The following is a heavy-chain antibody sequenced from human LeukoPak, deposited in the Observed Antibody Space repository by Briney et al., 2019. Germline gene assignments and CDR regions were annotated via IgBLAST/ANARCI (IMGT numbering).Heavy chain of an antibody. CDR2: IYDSGST. CDR3: ARDLREGVTIFGVVIDDAFDI. CDR1: GDSISSSNYY. V-gene: IGHV4-39*07. D-gene: IGHD3-3*01. Sequence: SETLSLTCSVSGDSISSSNYYWGWIRQPPGKGLEWIGSIYDSGSTYYNPSLKSRVTISIDTSKNQFSLKLRSVTAADTAVYYCARDLREGVTIFGVVIDDAFDIWGQGTMVTVSS. J-gene: IGHJ3*02.